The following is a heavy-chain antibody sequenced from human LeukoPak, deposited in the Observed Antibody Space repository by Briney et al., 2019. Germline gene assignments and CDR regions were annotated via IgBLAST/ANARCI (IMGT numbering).Heavy chain of an antibody. Sequence: GGSLRLSCAASGFTFSTYAMSWVRQAPGKGLEWVSAINDGRGYTYYADSVKGRFTISRDNSKNTLYLQMHSLRADDTALYYCAKAVAGRFDYWGQGALVTVSS. CDR3: AKAVAGRFDY. CDR1: GFTFSTYA. D-gene: IGHD6-19*01. V-gene: IGHV3-23*01. CDR2: INDGRGYT. J-gene: IGHJ4*02.